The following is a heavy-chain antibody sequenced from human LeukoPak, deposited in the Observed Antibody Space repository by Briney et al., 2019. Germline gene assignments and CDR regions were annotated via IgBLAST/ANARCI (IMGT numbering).Heavy chain of an antibody. V-gene: IGHV3-30*18. D-gene: IGHD1-26*01. CDR3: AKVSQWELLLGYFDY. J-gene: IGHJ4*02. CDR2: ISYDGSNK. Sequence: GGSLRLSCAASGFTFSSYGMHWVRQAPGKGLEWGAVISYDGSNKYYADSVKGRFTISRDNSKNTLYLQMNSLRAEDTAVYYCAKVSQWELLLGYFDYWGQGTLVTVSS. CDR1: GFTFSSYG.